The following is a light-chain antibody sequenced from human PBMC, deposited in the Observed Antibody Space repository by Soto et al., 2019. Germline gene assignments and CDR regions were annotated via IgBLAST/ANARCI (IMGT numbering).Light chain of an antibody. CDR1: HTFSSF. V-gene: IGKV1-39*01. CDR2: GAY. CDR3: QQTYSPPFT. Sequence: DIQMTQSPSSLSASVGDRVTITCRSSHTFSSFLNWYQQKRGKPPTLLIYGAYNLRSGVPSRFTGSGGGAEVRLTISSLQPDDFATYYWQQTYSPPFTFGQGTSLELK. J-gene: IGKJ2*01.